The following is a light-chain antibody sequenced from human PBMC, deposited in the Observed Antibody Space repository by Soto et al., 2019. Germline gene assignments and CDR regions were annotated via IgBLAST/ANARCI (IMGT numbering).Light chain of an antibody. CDR3: SSYTSSSTLV. CDR1: SSDVGGYNS. V-gene: IGLV2-14*01. Sequence: QSALTQPASVSGSPGQSITISCTGTSSDVGGYNSVSWYQQYPGKAPKLMIYEVTNRPSGVSNRFSGSKSGNTASLTISGLQTEDEADYYCSSYTSSSTLVFGGGTKVTVL. CDR2: EVT. J-gene: IGLJ3*02.